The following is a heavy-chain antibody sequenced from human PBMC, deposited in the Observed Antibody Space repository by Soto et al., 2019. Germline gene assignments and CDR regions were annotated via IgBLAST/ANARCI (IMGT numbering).Heavy chain of an antibody. CDR3: ASKTYESKGTFDY. D-gene: IGHD3-22*01. Sequence: QVQLQESGPGLVKPSGTLSLTCTVSGGSISTSQWWSWLRQPPGKGLEWIGEIYHSGSSNYNASLKSRVTISVDKSKNQFSLKLNSVGAADTAVYYCASKTYESKGTFDYWGQGTLVTVS. CDR2: IYHSGSS. CDR1: GGSISTSQW. V-gene: IGHV4-4*02. J-gene: IGHJ4*02.